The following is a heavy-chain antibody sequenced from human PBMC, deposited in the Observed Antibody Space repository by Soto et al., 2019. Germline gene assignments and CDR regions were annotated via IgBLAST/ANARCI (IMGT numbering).Heavy chain of an antibody. CDR3: ASQGGYSLKGGAFDI. J-gene: IGHJ3*02. CDR1: GYSFTSYW. Sequence: PGESLKISCKGSGYSFTSYWIGWVRQMPGKGPEWMGIIYPGDSDTRYSPSFQGQVTISADKSISTAYLQWSSLKASDTAMYYCASQGGYSLKGGAFDIWGQGTMVTVSS. D-gene: IGHD5-12*01. CDR2: IYPGDSDT. V-gene: IGHV5-51*01.